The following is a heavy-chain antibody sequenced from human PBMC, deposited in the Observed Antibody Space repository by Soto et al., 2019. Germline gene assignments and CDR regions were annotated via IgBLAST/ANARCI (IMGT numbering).Heavy chain of an antibody. Sequence: GGSLRLSCAASGFTFSSYAMNWVRQAPGKGLEWVSVISGSGGTTYYADSVKGRFTISRDNSKNTLYLQMNSLRAEDTAAYFCAKDAEQWLGQVFDYWGQGTLVTVSS. CDR3: AKDAEQWLGQVFDY. J-gene: IGHJ4*02. D-gene: IGHD6-19*01. CDR2: ISGSGGTT. CDR1: GFTFSSYA. V-gene: IGHV3-23*01.